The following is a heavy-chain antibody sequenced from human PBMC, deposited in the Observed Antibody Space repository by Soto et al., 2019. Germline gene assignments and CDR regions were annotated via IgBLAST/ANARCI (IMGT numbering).Heavy chain of an antibody. D-gene: IGHD3-3*01. Sequence: ETLSLTCTVSGGSVSSGSYYWSWIRQPPGKGLEWIGYIYYSGSTNYNPSLKSRVTISVDTSKNQFSLKLSSVTAADTAVYYCAIRRSDFWSGYPVGMDVWGQGTTVTVSS. CDR2: IYYSGST. CDR1: GGSVSSGSYY. J-gene: IGHJ6*02. CDR3: AIRRSDFWSGYPVGMDV. V-gene: IGHV4-61*01.